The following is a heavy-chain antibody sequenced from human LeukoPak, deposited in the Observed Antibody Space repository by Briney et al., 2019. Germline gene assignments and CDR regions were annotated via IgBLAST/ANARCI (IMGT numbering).Heavy chain of an antibody. D-gene: IGHD2-2*01. V-gene: IGHV1-69*13. CDR2: IIPIFGTA. CDR3: ARDLTRSTSFDMDV. J-gene: IGHJ6*03. Sequence: SVKVSCKASGGTFSSYAISWVRQAPGQGLEWMGGIIPIFGTANYAQKFQGRVTITADESTSTAYMELISLRSEDTAVYYCARDLTRSTSFDMDVWGKGTTVTVSS. CDR1: GGTFSSYA.